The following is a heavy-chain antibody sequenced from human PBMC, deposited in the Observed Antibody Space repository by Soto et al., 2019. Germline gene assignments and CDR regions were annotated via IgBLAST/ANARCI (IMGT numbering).Heavy chain of an antibody. CDR3: ARHGRYYDIGDLTDY. J-gene: IGHJ4*02. CDR1: GGSISSGDYY. Sequence: SETLSLTCTVSGGSISSGDYYWSWIRQPPGKGLEWIGYIYYSGSTYYNPSLKSRVTISVDTSKNQFSLKLSSMTAADTAVYYCARHGRYYDIGDLTDYWGQGSMVTVSS. D-gene: IGHD3-22*01. V-gene: IGHV4-39*01. CDR2: IYYSGST.